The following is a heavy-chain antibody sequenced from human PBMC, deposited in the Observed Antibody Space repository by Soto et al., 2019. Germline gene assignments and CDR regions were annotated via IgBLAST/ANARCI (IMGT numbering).Heavy chain of an antibody. V-gene: IGHV3-30-3*01. CDR2: ISYDGSNK. D-gene: IGHD4-17*01. Sequence: QVQLVESGGGVVQPGRSLRLSCAASGFTFSSYAMHWVRQAPGKGLEWVAVISYDGSNKYYADSVKGRFTISSDNSKNTRNLQMNSLSADATAVYYCARGGYGTTVTYFHYWGQGTLVAVCS. J-gene: IGHJ4*02. CDR1: GFTFSSYA. CDR3: ARGGYGTTVTYFHY.